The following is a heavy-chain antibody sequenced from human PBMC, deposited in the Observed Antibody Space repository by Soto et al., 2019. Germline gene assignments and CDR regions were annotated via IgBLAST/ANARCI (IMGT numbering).Heavy chain of an antibody. CDR3: ARDHSYVYCSDGSCSFDY. CDR2: ISYDGSKK. V-gene: IGHV3-30-3*01. Sequence: QVQLVESGGGVVQPGRSLRLSCAASGFTFSSYTMHWVRQAPGKGLEWVAVISYDGSKKYYADSVKGRFTISRDNSKNTLYLQMNSLRAEDTAVYYCARDHSYVYCSDGSCSFDYWGQGTLVTVSS. D-gene: IGHD2-15*01. J-gene: IGHJ4*02. CDR1: GFTFSSYT.